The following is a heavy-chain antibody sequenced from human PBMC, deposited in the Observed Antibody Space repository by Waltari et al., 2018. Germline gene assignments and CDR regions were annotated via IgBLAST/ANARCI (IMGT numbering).Heavy chain of an antibody. J-gene: IGHJ5*02. D-gene: IGHD3-10*01. CDR2: FDVEDGKT. Sequence: QVQLIQSGAEVKKPGASVKVSCKVSGHHLPDLPLHWGRQAPGKGPEWMGGFDVEDGKTIYAQNFQGRVTMTEDTSTDTAYMELTSLRSEDTAVYYCAREEVVRGVINSNWFDPWGQGTLVTVSS. CDR1: GHHLPDLP. CDR3: AREEVVRGVINSNWFDP. V-gene: IGHV1-24*01.